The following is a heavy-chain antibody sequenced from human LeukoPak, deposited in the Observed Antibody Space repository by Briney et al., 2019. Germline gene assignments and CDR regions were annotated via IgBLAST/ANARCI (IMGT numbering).Heavy chain of an antibody. D-gene: IGHD2-15*01. J-gene: IGHJ4*02. CDR1: GYSISSGYY. CDR2: IYHSGST. Sequence: SETLSLTCAVSGYSISSGYYWGWIRQPPGKGLEWIGSIYHSGSTYYNPSLKSRVTISVDTTKNQFSLKLSSVTAADTAVYYCARSKWVAATYFDYWGQGTLVIVSS. V-gene: IGHV4-38-2*01. CDR3: ARSKWVAATYFDY.